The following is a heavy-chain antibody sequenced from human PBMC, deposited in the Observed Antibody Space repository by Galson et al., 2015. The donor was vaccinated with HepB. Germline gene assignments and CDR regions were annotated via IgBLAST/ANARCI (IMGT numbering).Heavy chain of an antibody. V-gene: IGHV6-1*01. CDR2: TYYRSKWYN. D-gene: IGHD1-26*01. CDR1: GDSVSNNSAA. CDR3: ARDQRGGGSYYGGYYYYYMDV. J-gene: IGHJ6*03. Sequence: CAISGDSVSNNSAAWNWIRQSPSRGLEWLGRTYYRSKWYNDYAVSVKSRITINPDTSKNQFSLQLNSVTPEDTAVYYCARDQRGGGSYYGGYYYYYMDVWGKGTTVTVSS.